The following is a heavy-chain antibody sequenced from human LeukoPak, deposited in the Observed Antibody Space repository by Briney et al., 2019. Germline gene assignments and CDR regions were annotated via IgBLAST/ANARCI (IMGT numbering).Heavy chain of an antibody. Sequence: GESLKISCKGSGYIFSSYWIGWVRQMPGKGPEWMVIIYPGDSDIKYGPSFEGQVTISADKSNSTAYLQWSSLKASDTAMYYCARRSSSGGYYFDYWGQGTLVTVSS. D-gene: IGHD3-16*01. CDR1: GYIFSSYW. CDR2: IYPGDSDI. CDR3: ARRSSSGGYYFDY. J-gene: IGHJ4*02. V-gene: IGHV5-51*01.